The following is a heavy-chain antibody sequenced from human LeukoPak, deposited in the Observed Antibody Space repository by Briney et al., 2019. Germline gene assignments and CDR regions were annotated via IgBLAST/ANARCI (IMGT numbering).Heavy chain of an antibody. V-gene: IGHV4-39*01. D-gene: IGHD2-2*01. CDR3: ARQSPVVVPAAMPLPYEAFDI. CDR1: GGSISSSSYY. CDR2: INHSGST. Sequence: SETLSLTCTVSGGSISSSSYYWGWIRQPPGKGLEWIGEINHSGSTNYNPSLKSRVTISVGTSKNQFSLKLSSVTAADTAVYYCARQSPVVVPAAMPLPYEAFDIWGQGTMVTVSS. J-gene: IGHJ3*02.